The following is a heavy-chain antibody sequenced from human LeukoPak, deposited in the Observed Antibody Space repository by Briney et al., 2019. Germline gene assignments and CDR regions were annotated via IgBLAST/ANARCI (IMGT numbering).Heavy chain of an antibody. CDR2: INHSGST. V-gene: IGHV4-34*01. D-gene: IGHD3-10*01. CDR3: AXXXXXXXXXGVRQFRT. CDR1: XGSFSGYY. J-gene: IGHJ4*02. Sequence: CAXYXGSFSGYYWSWIRRPPGKGLEWIGEINHSGSTNYNPSLKSRVTISVDTSKNQFSLKLSSVTAADTAVYYCAXXXXXXXXXGVRQFRTWGQGTLVTVSS.